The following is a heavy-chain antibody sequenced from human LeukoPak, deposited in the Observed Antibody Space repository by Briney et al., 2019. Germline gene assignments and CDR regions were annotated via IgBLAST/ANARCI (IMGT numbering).Heavy chain of an antibody. CDR3: ARRDSNYAYYFDY. CDR2: IYTSGST. Sequence: SETLSLTCTVSGGSISSYYWSWIRQPPGKGLEWIGYIYTSGSTNYNPSLKSRVTISVDTSKNQFSLKLSSVTAADTAVYYCARRDSNYAYYFDYWGQGTLVTVSS. CDR1: GGSISSYY. D-gene: IGHD4-11*01. V-gene: IGHV4-4*09. J-gene: IGHJ4*02.